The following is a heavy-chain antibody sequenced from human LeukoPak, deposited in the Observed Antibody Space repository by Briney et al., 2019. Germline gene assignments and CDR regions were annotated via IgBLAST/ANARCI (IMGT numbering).Heavy chain of an antibody. J-gene: IGHJ4*02. D-gene: IGHD3-3*01. CDR2: INTDGSST. Sequence: GGSLRLSCAASGFTFSNAWMHWVRQAPGKGLVWVSRINTDGSSTSYADSVKGRFTISRDNAKNTLYLQMNSLRAEDTAVYYCARAGYYNFSGYWGQGTLVTVSS. CDR1: GFTFSNAW. V-gene: IGHV3-74*01. CDR3: ARAGYYNFSGY.